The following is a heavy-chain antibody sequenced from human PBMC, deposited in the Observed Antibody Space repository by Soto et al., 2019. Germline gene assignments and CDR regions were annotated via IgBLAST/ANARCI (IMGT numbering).Heavy chain of an antibody. CDR3: AKVEGCSGGSCYGGNFDY. J-gene: IGHJ4*02. V-gene: IGHV3-23*01. Sequence: EVQLLESGGGLVQPGGSLRLSCAASGFTFISYAMSWVRQAPGKGLEWVSGISASGGSTYYADSVKGRFTNYRDNSKNTLYLQTNSLRAEDTAVYYCAKVEGCSGGSCYGGNFDYWGQGTLVTVSS. D-gene: IGHD2-15*01. CDR2: ISASGGST. CDR1: GFTFISYA.